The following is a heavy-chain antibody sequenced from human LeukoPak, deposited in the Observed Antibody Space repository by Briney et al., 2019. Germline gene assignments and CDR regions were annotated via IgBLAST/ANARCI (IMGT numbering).Heavy chain of an antibody. J-gene: IGHJ4*02. Sequence: PGGSLRLSCAASGFTFSSYAMSWVRQAPGKGLEWVSAISGSGGSTYYADSVKGRFTISRDNSKTTVYLHMNSLRAEDTALYFCAKDGTVGATTTSHTYFFDSWGQGTLVTVSS. V-gene: IGHV3-23*01. CDR3: AKDGTVGATTTSHTYFFDS. CDR1: GFTFSSYA. D-gene: IGHD1-26*01. CDR2: ISGSGGST.